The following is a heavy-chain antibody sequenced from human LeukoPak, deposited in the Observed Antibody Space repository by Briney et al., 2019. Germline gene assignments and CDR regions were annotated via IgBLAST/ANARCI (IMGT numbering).Heavy chain of an antibody. Sequence: GGSLRLSCAASGFTFSSYWMSWVRQAPGKGLEWVANIKQDGSEKYYVDSVKGRFTISRDNAKNSLYPQMNSLRAEDTAVYYCARVAVVIRGYFDYWGQGTLVTVSS. J-gene: IGHJ4*02. CDR3: ARVAVVIRGYFDY. V-gene: IGHV3-7*01. D-gene: IGHD3-22*01. CDR1: GFTFSSYW. CDR2: IKQDGSEK.